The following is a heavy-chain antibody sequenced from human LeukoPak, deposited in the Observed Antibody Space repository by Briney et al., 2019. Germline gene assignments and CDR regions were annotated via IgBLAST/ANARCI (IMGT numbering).Heavy chain of an antibody. V-gene: IGHV3-30*02. J-gene: IGHJ6*03. CDR3: ANNRYYDILTGPYMDV. CDR2: IRYDGSNK. Sequence: PGGSLRLSCAASGFTFSSYGMHWVRQAPGKGLEWVALIRYDGSNKYYADSVKGRFTISRDNSKNTLYLQMNSLRAEDTAVYYCANNRYYDILTGPYMDVWGKGTTVTISS. D-gene: IGHD3-9*01. CDR1: GFTFSSYG.